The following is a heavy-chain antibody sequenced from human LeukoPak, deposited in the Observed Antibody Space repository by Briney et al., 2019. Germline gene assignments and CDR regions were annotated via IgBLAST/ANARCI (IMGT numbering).Heavy chain of an antibody. V-gene: IGHV3-48*04. Sequence: GGSLRLSCAASGFTFSSYSMMWVRQAPGKGLEWVSYISSSGSTIYCADSVKGRFTISRDNAKNSLYLQMNSLRAEDTALYYCARNWANRYFDYWGQGTLVTVSS. J-gene: IGHJ4*02. D-gene: IGHD2-8*01. CDR1: GFTFSSYS. CDR3: ARNWANRYFDY. CDR2: ISSSGSTI.